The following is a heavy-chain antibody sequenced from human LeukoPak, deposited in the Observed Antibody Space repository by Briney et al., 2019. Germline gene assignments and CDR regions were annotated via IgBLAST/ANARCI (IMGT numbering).Heavy chain of an antibody. J-gene: IGHJ4*02. D-gene: IGHD3-9*01. CDR3: ARLSTYYDILTGYYTSYYFDY. Sequence: SETLSLTCTVSGGSISSYYWSWIRQPPGKGLEWIGYIYYSGSTNYNPSLKSRVTISVDTSKNQFSLKLSSVTAADTAVYYCARLSTYYDILTGYYTSYYFDYWGQGTLVTVSS. CDR2: IYYSGST. V-gene: IGHV4-59*08. CDR1: GGSISSYY.